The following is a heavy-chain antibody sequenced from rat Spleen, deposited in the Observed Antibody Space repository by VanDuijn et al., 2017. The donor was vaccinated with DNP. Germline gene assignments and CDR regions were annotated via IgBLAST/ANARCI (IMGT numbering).Heavy chain of an antibody. D-gene: IGHD1-1*01. V-gene: IGHV5-25*01. CDR3: ARDSGDWYFDF. J-gene: IGHJ1*01. CDR2: ISNDGGST. Sequence: EVQLVESGGGLVQPGRSMKVSCAASGFTFSKYGMAWVRQAPKKGLEWVAYISNDGGSTYYRDSVKGRFTISRDNAKRILFLEMDSLRSEDTATYYCARDSGDWYFDFWGPGTMVTVSS. CDR1: GFTFSKYG.